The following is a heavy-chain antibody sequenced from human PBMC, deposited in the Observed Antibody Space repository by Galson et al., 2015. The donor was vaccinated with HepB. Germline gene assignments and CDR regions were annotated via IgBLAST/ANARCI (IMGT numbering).Heavy chain of an antibody. CDR3: ATLLGGALGSYGLDV. CDR1: GSSFTNYW. CDR2: IYPADSDT. J-gene: IGHJ6*01. D-gene: IGHD2-21*01. Sequence: QSGAEVKKPGESLKISCKGSGSSFTNYWIAWVRQTPGKGLEWMGMIYPADSDTRYSPSFQGQVTVSVDKSISTAYLQWSSLKAPDSATYYCATLLGGALGSYGLDVWGRGTTVTVSS. V-gene: IGHV5-51*01.